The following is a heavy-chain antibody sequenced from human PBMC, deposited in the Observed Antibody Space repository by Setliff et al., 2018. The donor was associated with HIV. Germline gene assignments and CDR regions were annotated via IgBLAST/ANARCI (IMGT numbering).Heavy chain of an antibody. CDR2: INHSGGT. D-gene: IGHD5-18*01. CDR3: ARGGYSYGFGRHRAYFQY. J-gene: IGHJ1*01. Sequence: PSETLSLTCTVSDSGTYYWSWIRQTPGKGLEWIGEINHSGGTNYNPSLKSRVTMSVDTSKNQFSLKLSSVTAADTAVFYCARGGYSYGFGRHRAYFQYWGQGTQVTVSS. V-gene: IGHV4-34*01. CDR1: DSGTYY.